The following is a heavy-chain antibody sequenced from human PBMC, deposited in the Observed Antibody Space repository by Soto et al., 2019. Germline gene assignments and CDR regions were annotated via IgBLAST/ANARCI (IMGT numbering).Heavy chain of an antibody. J-gene: IGHJ4*02. CDR2: ISGTDNYT. CDR1: GFTFSDSY. Sequence: GGSLRLSCAASGFTFSDSYMSWIRQAPGKGLEWVSYISGTDNYTDYADSVKGRFTISRNNAKNSLYLQMNSLRAEDTAVYYCARYSSKEYWGQGTPVTVSS. D-gene: IGHD6-13*01. CDR3: ARYSSKEY. V-gene: IGHV3-11*03.